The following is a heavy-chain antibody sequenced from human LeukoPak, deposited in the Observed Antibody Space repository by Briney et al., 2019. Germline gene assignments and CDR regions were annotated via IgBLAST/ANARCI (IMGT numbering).Heavy chain of an antibody. D-gene: IGHD1-26*01. CDR3: ARASGGGSYSDGMDV. J-gene: IGHJ6*02. CDR2: IHPPSGGT. V-gene: IGHV1-2*06. Sequence: GASVKVSCTASGYTFTGYFMHWVRQAPGQGLEWMGRIHPPSGGTNTAQKFQGRVTMTTDTSISTAYMELRSLRSDDTAVYYCARASGGGSYSDGMDVWGQGTTVTVSS. CDR1: GYTFTGYF.